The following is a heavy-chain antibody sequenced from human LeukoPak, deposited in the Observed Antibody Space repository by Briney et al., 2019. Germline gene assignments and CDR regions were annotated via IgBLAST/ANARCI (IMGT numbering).Heavy chain of an antibody. CDR1: GFTFSSYA. CDR2: ISGSGVDT. Sequence: PGGSLRLSCAASGFTFSSYAMTWVRQAPGKGLECVSAISGSGVDTYYAYSVKGRFIISRDNSKITVYLQMNSLRAEDTAVYYCAKPHYSGSGSYSREDYWGQGTLVTVSS. D-gene: IGHD3-10*01. J-gene: IGHJ4*02. V-gene: IGHV3-23*01. CDR3: AKPHYSGSGSYSREDY.